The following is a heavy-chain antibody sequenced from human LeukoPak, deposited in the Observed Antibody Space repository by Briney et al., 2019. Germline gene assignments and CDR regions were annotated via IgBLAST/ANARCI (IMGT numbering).Heavy chain of an antibody. CDR3: ARARNYYDSSDYYYEGDAFDI. V-gene: IGHV4-59*01. D-gene: IGHD3-22*01. Sequence: PSETLSLTCTVSGGPISSYHWSWIRQPPGKGLECIGFIYYSGSTNYNPSLKSRVTISVDTSKNQFSLKLSSVTAADTAVYYCARARNYYDSSDYYYEGDAFDIWGQGTMVTVSS. CDR1: GGPISSYH. CDR2: IYYSGST. J-gene: IGHJ3*02.